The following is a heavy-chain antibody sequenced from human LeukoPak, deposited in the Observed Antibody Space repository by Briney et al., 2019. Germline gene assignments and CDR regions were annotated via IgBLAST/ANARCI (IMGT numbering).Heavy chain of an antibody. J-gene: IGHJ6*02. CDR1: GFTFSSYA. D-gene: IGHD2-2*01. CDR3: ARTPVVPAATHRDGMDV. CDR2: ISGNGVNT. V-gene: IGHV3-23*01. Sequence: PGGSLSLSCAASGFTFSSYAMSWVRQAPGKGLERVSAISGNGVNTYYADSVKGRFTISRDNSKNTLYLQMNSLRAEDTAVYYCARTPVVPAATHRDGMDVWGQGTTVTVSS.